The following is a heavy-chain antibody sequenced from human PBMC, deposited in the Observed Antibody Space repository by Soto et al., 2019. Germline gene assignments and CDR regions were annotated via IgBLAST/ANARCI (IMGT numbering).Heavy chain of an antibody. CDR2: ISYDGSKK. CDR3: AKAYSGPFDI. V-gene: IGHV3-30*18. J-gene: IGHJ3*02. Sequence: LRLSCAASGFTFSSYDIHWVRQAPGKGLEWVAVISYDGSKKYYADSVKGQFTISRDNSKNTLYLQMNSLRAEDTAVYYCAKAYSGPFDIWGQGTMVTVSS. D-gene: IGHD1-26*01. CDR1: GFTFSSYD.